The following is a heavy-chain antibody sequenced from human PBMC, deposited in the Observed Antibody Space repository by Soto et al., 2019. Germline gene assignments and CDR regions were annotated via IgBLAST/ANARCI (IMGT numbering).Heavy chain of an antibody. CDR2: INHSGST. CDR1: GVSFSGYY. V-gene: IGHV4-34*01. Sequence: QVQLQQWGAGLLKPSETLSLTCAVYGVSFSGYYWSWIRQPPGKGLEWIGEINHSGSTNYNPSLKSRVTISVDTSKNQLALKLRSVTAADTAVYYCARALVVVVAAAASDAFDIWGQGTMVTVSS. CDR3: ARALVVVVAAAASDAFDI. J-gene: IGHJ3*02. D-gene: IGHD2-15*01.